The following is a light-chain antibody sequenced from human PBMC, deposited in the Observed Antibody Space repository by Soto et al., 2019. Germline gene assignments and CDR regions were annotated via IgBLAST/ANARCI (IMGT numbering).Light chain of an antibody. CDR1: QTINNF. CDR3: QQRHSSPRT. J-gene: IGKJ1*01. Sequence: DIQMTQSPSSLFASVGDRVTVTCRASQTINNFLYWNHQHPGKAPKLLIYGACSLQSGVPSRLRGGGSGTTFTLTITSVQPEDFGIYYCQQRHSSPRTFGQGTTV. CDR2: GAC. V-gene: IGKV1-39*01.